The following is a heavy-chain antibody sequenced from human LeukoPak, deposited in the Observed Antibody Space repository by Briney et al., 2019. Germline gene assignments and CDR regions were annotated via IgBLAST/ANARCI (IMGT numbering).Heavy chain of an antibody. CDR3: ARTATDAFDI. CDR2: MNGDGSST. CDR1: GFTFSAYW. J-gene: IGHJ3*02. Sequence: GGSLRLSCGASGFTFSAYWMHWVRQSPGMGLVWVSFMNGDGSSTNYADSVKGRFTISRDDAKNTLSLQMDSLRAEDTAVYYCARTATDAFDIWGQGTMVTVSS. V-gene: IGHV3-74*01. D-gene: IGHD2-21*02.